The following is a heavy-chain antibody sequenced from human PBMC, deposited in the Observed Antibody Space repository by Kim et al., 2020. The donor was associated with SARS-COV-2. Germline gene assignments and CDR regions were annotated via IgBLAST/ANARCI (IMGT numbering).Heavy chain of an antibody. CDR1: GGSISSSSYY. V-gene: IGHV4-39*01. Sequence: SETLSLTCTVSGGSISSSSYYWGWIRQPPGKGLEWIGSIYYSGSTYYNPSLKSRVTISVDTSKNQFSLKLSSVTAADTAVYYCARRPWGFCSGGSCYSDAFDIWGQGTMVTVSS. CDR2: IYYSGST. J-gene: IGHJ3*02. D-gene: IGHD2-15*01. CDR3: ARRPWGFCSGGSCYSDAFDI.